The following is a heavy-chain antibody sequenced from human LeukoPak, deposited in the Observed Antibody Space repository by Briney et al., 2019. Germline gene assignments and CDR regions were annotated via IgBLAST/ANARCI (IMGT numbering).Heavy chain of an antibody. CDR2: ITISSSII. J-gene: IGHJ4*02. V-gene: IGHV3-21*01. CDR3: ARAGTYSSGWPEGFGY. D-gene: IGHD6-25*01. Sequence: PGGSLGLSCAASGFSFSDYSMNWVRQAPGKGLEWVSSITISSSIIYYADSVKGRFTISRDNAKNSLFLQMNSLRAEDTSVYYCARAGTYSSGWPEGFGYWGQGTLVTVSS. CDR1: GFSFSDYS.